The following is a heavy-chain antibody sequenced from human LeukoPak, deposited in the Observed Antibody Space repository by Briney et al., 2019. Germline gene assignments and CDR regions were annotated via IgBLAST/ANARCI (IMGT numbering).Heavy chain of an antibody. V-gene: IGHV3-23*01. CDR3: AKDPLYYYDSSGYY. CDR1: GFTFSSYV. Sequence: GESLRLSCAASGFTFSSYVMSWGRQAPGKGLEWVSTINKNGGETYYADSVKGRFTISRDNSRNTLYLQMNSLRAEDTAVYYCAKDPLYYYDSSGYYWGQGTLVTVSS. CDR2: INKNGGET. D-gene: IGHD3-22*01. J-gene: IGHJ4*02.